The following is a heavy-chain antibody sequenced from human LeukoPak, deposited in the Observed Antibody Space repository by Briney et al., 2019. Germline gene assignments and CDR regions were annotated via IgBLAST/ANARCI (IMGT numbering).Heavy chain of an antibody. CDR1: GFTFSSYA. CDR3: AKFDTMIVVVIDYFDC. V-gene: IGHV3-23*01. Sequence: RGSLSLSCAASGFTFSSYAMSWVRQAPGGGLEWVSAISGSGGSTYYADSVKGRFTISRDNSKNTLYLQMNSLRAEDRAVYYCAKFDTMIVVVIDYFDCWGQGTLVTVSS. J-gene: IGHJ4*02. D-gene: IGHD3-22*01. CDR2: ISGSGGST.